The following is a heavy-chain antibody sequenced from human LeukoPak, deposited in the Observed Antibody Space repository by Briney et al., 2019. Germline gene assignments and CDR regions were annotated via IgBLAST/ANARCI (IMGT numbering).Heavy chain of an antibody. CDR1: GGTFSSYA. CDR2: IIPIFGTA. V-gene: IGHV1-69*05. D-gene: IGHD3-22*01. Sequence: SVKVSCKASGGTFSSYAISWVRQAPGQGLGWMGRIIPIFGTANYAQKFQGRVTITTDESTSTAYMELSSLRSEDTAVYYCARDGGLWYYDSGGYYSDDAFDIWGQGTMVTVSS. CDR3: ARDGGLWYYDSGGYYSDDAFDI. J-gene: IGHJ3*02.